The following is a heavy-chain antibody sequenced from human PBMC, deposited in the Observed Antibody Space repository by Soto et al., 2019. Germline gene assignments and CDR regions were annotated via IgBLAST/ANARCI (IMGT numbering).Heavy chain of an antibody. CDR3: ASSEYCSSTSCSGNFDY. D-gene: IGHD2-2*01. CDR2: ISSSSDTT. CDR1: GFSFTHYN. V-gene: IGHV3-48*02. Sequence: GGSLRLSCAASGFSFTHYNMNWVRQAPGKGLEWVSYISSSSDTTYYADSVKGRFTISRDNAKNSLYLQMNSLRDEDTAVYYCASSEYCSSTSCSGNFDYWGQGTLVTVSS. J-gene: IGHJ4*02.